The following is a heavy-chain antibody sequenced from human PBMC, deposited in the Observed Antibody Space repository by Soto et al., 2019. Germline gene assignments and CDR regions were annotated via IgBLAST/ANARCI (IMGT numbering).Heavy chain of an antibody. CDR1: GFTVTEIY. Sequence: EVQLVESGGGLVQPGGSLRLSCVASGFTVTEIYMNWVRQAPGKGLEWVSVIYNEFTDYADSVRGRFSISTDSSKNAQYLRMNSLRAEDSAVYYCVRGPRYCIGGSCSIMGAAFDIWGQGTMVTVSS. CDR2: IYNEFT. CDR3: VRGPRYCIGGSCSIMGAAFDI. J-gene: IGHJ3*02. V-gene: IGHV3-66*01. D-gene: IGHD2-15*01.